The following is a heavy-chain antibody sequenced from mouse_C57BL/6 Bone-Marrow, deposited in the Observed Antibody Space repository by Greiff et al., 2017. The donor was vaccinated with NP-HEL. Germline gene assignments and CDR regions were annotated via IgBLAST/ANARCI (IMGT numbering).Heavy chain of an antibody. Sequence: EVQLQQSGPELVKPGASVKISCKASGYSFTDYNMNWVKQSNGKSLEWIGVINPNYGTTSYNQKFKGKATLTVDQSSSTAYMQLNSLTSDDSAVYYCARFYDYDGLWYFDVWGTGTTVTVSS. CDR2: INPNYGTT. CDR3: ARFYDYDGLWYFDV. V-gene: IGHV1-39*01. CDR1: GYSFTDYN. D-gene: IGHD2-4*01. J-gene: IGHJ1*03.